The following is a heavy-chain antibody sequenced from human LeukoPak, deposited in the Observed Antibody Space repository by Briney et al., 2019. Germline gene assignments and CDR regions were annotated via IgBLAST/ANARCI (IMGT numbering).Heavy chain of an antibody. CDR3: ARVGHDYGSPDGAFDI. CDR2: INPSGGST. CDR1: GYTFTSYG. D-gene: IGHD4-17*01. V-gene: IGHV1-46*01. Sequence: ASVKVSCKASGYTFTSYGISWVRQAPGQGLEWMGIINPSGGSTSYAQKFQGRVTMTRDTSTSTVYMELSSLRSEDTAVYYCARVGHDYGSPDGAFDIWGQGTMVTVSS. J-gene: IGHJ3*02.